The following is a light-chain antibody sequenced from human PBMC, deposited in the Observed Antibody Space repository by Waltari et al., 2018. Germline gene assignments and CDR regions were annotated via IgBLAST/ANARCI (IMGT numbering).Light chain of an antibody. CDR1: SGNIATNY. V-gene: IGLV6-57*03. J-gene: IGLJ2*01. CDR2: EDN. CDR3: QSFDSSHVV. Sequence: FMLTQPHSVSQSPGQPVTISCPRSSGNIATNYVPWYQPRPGSAPTKVIYEDNQSPPGVPDRFSGSIDSSSNAASLIISGLKAEDEADYYCQSFDSSHVVFGGGTKLTVL.